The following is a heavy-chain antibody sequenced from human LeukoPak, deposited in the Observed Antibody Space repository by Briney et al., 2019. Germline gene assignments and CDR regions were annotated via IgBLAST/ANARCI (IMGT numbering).Heavy chain of an antibody. CDR3: ATIWFGESEPFNY. J-gene: IGHJ4*02. V-gene: IGHV1-2*02. D-gene: IGHD3-10*01. CDR1: GYTFTAYH. Sequence: ASVKVSCKASGYTFTAYHMHWVRQAPGQGLEWIGWIYPNTGATNYAERFQGRVTMTRDTSIGTAYMELSRLRSDDTAVYYCATIWFGESEPFNYWGQGTLVTVSS. CDR2: IYPNTGAT.